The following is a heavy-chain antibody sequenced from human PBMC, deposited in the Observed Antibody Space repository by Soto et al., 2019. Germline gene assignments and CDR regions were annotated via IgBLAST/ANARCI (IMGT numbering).Heavy chain of an antibody. J-gene: IGHJ5*02. CDR2: IYWDDDK. Sequence: QITLKESGPTLVKPTQTLTLTCTFSGFSLSTSGVGVGWIRQPPGKALEWLALIYWDDDKRYSPSLKSRLTXTXATSKNPLVLTMTNMHPVDTATYYCSHRPAGGGYNLWGQGTLVTVSS. CDR3: SHRPAGGGYNL. D-gene: IGHD3-22*01. CDR1: GFSLSTSGVG. V-gene: IGHV2-5*02.